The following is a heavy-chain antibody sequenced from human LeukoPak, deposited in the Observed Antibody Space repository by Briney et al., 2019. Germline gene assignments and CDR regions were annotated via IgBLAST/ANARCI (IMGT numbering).Heavy chain of an antibody. CDR1: GFSLSTSGVG. Sequence: SGPTLVNPTQTLTLTCTFSGFSLSTSGVGVDWIRQPPGKALEWLALIYWDDDKRYSPSLKSRLTITKDTSKSRVVLTMTNMDPVDTATYYCAHRGVRGSGLVNWFDPWGQGTLVTVSS. CDR2: IYWDDDK. CDR3: AHRGVRGSGLVNWFDP. J-gene: IGHJ5*02. V-gene: IGHV2-5*02. D-gene: IGHD3-10*01.